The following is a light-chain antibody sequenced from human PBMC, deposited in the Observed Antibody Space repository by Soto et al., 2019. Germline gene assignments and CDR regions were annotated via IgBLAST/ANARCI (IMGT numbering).Light chain of an antibody. Sequence: DIQMTQSPSTLSASIVDRVTITFRASESIRTWLAWYQHKPGKAPKFLIYDASSLESGVPSRFSGSGSGTEFTLTISSLQPEDFATYYCQQSYRIPDTFGQGTKVDIK. V-gene: IGKV1-5*01. J-gene: IGKJ2*01. CDR2: DAS. CDR3: QQSYRIPDT. CDR1: ESIRTW.